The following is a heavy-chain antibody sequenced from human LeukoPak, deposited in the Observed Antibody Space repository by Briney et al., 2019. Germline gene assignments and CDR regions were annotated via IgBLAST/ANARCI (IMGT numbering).Heavy chain of an antibody. CDR3: AREWQYQFDY. CDR1: GGSISSGDYY. V-gene: IGHV4-30-4*01. Sequence: SETLSLTCTVSGGSISSGDYYWSWIRQPPGKGLEWIGYIYYSGSTYYNPSLKSRVTISVDTSKNQFSLKVTSVTAADTAVYYCAREWQYQFDYWGQGSLVTVSS. D-gene: IGHD4-11*01. CDR2: IYYSGST. J-gene: IGHJ4*02.